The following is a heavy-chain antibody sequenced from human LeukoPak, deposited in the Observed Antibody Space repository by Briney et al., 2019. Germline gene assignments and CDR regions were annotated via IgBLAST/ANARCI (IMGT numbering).Heavy chain of an antibody. CDR1: GGSISSGDYY. Sequence: SQTLSLTCTVSGGSISSGDYYWSWIRQPPGKGLEWIGYIYYSGSTYYNPSLKSRVTISVDTSKNQFSLKLSSVTAADTAVYYCARGLPAALYYFDYWGQGTLVTVSS. CDR2: IYYSGST. J-gene: IGHJ4*02. D-gene: IGHD2-2*01. V-gene: IGHV4-30-4*01. CDR3: ARGLPAALYYFDY.